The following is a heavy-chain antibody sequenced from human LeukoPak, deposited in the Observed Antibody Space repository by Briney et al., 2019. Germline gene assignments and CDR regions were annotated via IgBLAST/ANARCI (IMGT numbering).Heavy chain of an antibody. V-gene: IGHV1-2*02. CDR2: INPNSDGT. CDR1: GYSFTGYY. D-gene: IGHD7-27*01. Sequence: ASVTVSCKASGYSFTGYYMHWVRQAPGQGLEWMGWINPNSDGTKYAQKVQDRATMTRDTSISTAYMELSSLRSDDTAVYYCARDAGDPNFDYWGQGTLVTVSS. CDR3: ARDAGDPNFDY. J-gene: IGHJ4*02.